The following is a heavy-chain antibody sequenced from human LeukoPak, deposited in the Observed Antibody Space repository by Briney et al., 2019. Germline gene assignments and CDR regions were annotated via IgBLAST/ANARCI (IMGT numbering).Heavy chain of an antibody. J-gene: IGHJ4*02. V-gene: IGHV4-34*01. Sequence: SETLSLTCAVYGGSFSGYYWSWIRQPPGKGLEWIGEINHSGSTNYNPSLKSRVTISVDTSKNQFSLKLSSVTAADTAVYYCARANRNRYYDLWSGYYVYWGQGTLVTVSS. CDR3: ARANRNRYYDLWSGYYVY. CDR1: GGSFSGYY. D-gene: IGHD3-3*01. CDR2: INHSGST.